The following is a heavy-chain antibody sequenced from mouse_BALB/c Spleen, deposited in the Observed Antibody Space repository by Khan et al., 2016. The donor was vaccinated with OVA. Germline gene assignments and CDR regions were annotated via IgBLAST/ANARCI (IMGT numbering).Heavy chain of an antibody. Sequence: QVQLKQSGPELVKPGASVRISCKASGYTFTSYYIHWVKQRPGQGLEWIGWIYPGNVSPKYNERFKDKATLTADKSSSTAFMQLSSLTSEDSAVYFCARAGYGSFAYWGQGTLNTVSA. CDR3: ARAGYGSFAY. V-gene: IGHV1S56*01. J-gene: IGHJ3*01. D-gene: IGHD2-2*01. CDR2: IYPGNVSP. CDR1: GYTFTSYY.